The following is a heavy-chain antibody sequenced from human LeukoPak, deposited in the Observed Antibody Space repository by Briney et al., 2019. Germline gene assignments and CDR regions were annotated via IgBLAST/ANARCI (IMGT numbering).Heavy chain of an antibody. CDR3: ARVDYYGSGPADY. CDR2: IYYSGST. V-gene: IGHV4-31*03. CDR1: GDSISSGYYY. J-gene: IGHJ4*02. Sequence: SQTLSLTCSVSGDSISSGYYYWSWIRQHPGEGLGWIGYIYYSGSTYYNPSLKSRVTISVDTSKNQFSLKLSSVTAADTAVYYCARVDYYGSGPADYWGQGTLVTVSS. D-gene: IGHD3-10*01.